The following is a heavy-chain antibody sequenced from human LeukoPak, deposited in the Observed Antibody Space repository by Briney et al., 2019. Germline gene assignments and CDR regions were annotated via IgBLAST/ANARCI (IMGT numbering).Heavy chain of an antibody. V-gene: IGHV4-61*02. D-gene: IGHD3-22*01. CDR3: ARDHGYYDSSGYLYWYFDL. CDR2: IYTSGST. J-gene: IGHJ2*01. CDR1: GGSISSGSYY. Sequence: SETLSLTRTVSGGSISSGSYYWSWIRQPAGKGLEWIGRIYTSGSTNYNPSLKSRVTISVDTSKNQFSLKLSSVTAADTAVYYCARDHGYYDSSGYLYWYFDLWGRGTLVTVSS.